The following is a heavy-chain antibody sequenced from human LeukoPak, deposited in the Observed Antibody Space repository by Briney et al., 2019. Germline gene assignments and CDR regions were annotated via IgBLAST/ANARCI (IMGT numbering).Heavy chain of an antibody. Sequence: SETLSLTCTVSGGSISSYYWSWIRQPPGKSLERIGYIYYSGSTNYNPSLKSRVTISVDTSKNQFSLKLSSVTAADTAVYYCARGLSSGYYYAHFDYWGQGTLVTVSS. J-gene: IGHJ4*02. CDR2: IYYSGST. CDR1: GGSISSYY. CDR3: ARGLSSGYYYAHFDY. D-gene: IGHD3-22*01. V-gene: IGHV4-59*01.